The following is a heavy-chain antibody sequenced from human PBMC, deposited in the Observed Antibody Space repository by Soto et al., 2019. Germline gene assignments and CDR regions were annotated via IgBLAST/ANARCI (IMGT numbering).Heavy chain of an antibody. D-gene: IGHD2-15*01. CDR3: ARDKGWSGAFDI. CDR2: IYYSGST. Sequence: SETLSLTCIVSGGSISSGGYYWSWIRQHPGKGLEWIGYIYYSGSTYYNPSLKSRVTISVDTSKNQFSLKLSSVTAADTAVYYCARDKGWSGAFDIWGQGTMVTVSS. J-gene: IGHJ3*02. V-gene: IGHV4-31*03. CDR1: GGSISSGGYY.